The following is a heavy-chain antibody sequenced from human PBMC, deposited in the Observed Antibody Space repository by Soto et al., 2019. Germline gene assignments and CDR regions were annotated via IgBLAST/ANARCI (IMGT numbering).Heavy chain of an antibody. V-gene: IGHV1-18*01. Sequence: QVQLVQSGAEVKKPGASVKVSCKASGYSFTSHGISWVRQAPGQGLEWMGWISANSGDTNYAQKLQGRVTVTTDTTTSTAYLELRSLRSEDTAVYYCARMFRGSNLDYYHYLDVWGKGTKVTVSS. J-gene: IGHJ6*03. CDR1: GYSFTSHG. D-gene: IGHD3-10*01. CDR3: ARMFRGSNLDYYHYLDV. CDR2: ISANSGDT.